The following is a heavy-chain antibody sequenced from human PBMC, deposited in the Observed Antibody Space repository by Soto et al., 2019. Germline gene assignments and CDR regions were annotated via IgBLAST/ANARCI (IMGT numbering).Heavy chain of an antibody. Sequence: SETLSLTCTVSGGSVSSGSYYWSWIRQPPGKGLEWVGYIYYSGSTNDNPSLKSRVTISVATSKNQFSLKLRSVTAADTAVYYCARGNDYGATRWFDPWGKGTMVPVSS. J-gene: IGHJ5*02. CDR2: IYYSGST. CDR1: GGSVSSGSYY. V-gene: IGHV4-61*01. CDR3: ARGNDYGATRWFDP. D-gene: IGHD4-17*01.